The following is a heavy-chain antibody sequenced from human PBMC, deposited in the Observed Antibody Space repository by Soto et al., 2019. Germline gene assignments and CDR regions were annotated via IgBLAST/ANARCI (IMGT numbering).Heavy chain of an antibody. Sequence: QVQLQQWGAGLLKPSDTLSLTCAVSGGAFNGYYWTWIRQSPGKGLEWIGEINHSGRTDSNPSLKSRVTMSIDTSKKVFALNLTSMTAADTAVDFCARGGAALIREAIGGLDYWGQGTVVTVSS. D-gene: IGHD3-16*01. V-gene: IGHV4-34*01. CDR1: GGAFNGYY. CDR3: ARGGAALIREAIGGLDY. CDR2: INHSGRT. J-gene: IGHJ4*02.